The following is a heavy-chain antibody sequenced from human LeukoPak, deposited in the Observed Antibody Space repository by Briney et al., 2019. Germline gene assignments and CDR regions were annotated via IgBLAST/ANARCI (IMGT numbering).Heavy chain of an antibody. CDR1: RFTFNNYA. Sequence: GGSLRLSCAVSRFTFNNYAMSWVRQAPGKGLEWVSTISGSAGGTYYTDSVKGRFTVSRDNSKNTLYLQMNSPRAEDAAIYYCAKTPDHRGYFAVFDYWGQGTLVTVSS. J-gene: IGHJ4*02. V-gene: IGHV3-23*01. D-gene: IGHD3-22*01. CDR3: AKTPDHRGYFAVFDY. CDR2: ISGSAGGT.